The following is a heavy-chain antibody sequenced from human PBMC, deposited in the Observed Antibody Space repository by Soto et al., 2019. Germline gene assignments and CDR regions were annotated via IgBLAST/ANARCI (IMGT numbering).Heavy chain of an antibody. CDR1: GGSFSGYY. Sequence: SETLSLTCAVYGGSFSGYYWSWIRQPPGKGLEWIGEINHSGSTNYNPSLKSRVTISVDTSKNQFSLKLSSVTAADTAVYYCARGLYSYGATGSDYWGQGTLVTVSS. V-gene: IGHV4-34*01. J-gene: IGHJ4*02. CDR2: INHSGST. D-gene: IGHD5-18*01. CDR3: ARGLYSYGATGSDY.